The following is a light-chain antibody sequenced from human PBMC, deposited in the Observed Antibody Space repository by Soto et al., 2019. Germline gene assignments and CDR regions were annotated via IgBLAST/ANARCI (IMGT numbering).Light chain of an antibody. V-gene: IGLV3-9*01. CDR1: KIGSKI. CDR2: RDT. J-gene: IGLJ1*01. CDR3: QVWDSTTASYV. Sequence: SSELTQALSVSVALGQTARITCGGNKIGSKIVQWYQQRPGQAPVLVIYRDTIRPSGIPERLSGSNSGNTATLTISRAQAGDESDYYCQVWDSTTASYVFGTGTKVTVL.